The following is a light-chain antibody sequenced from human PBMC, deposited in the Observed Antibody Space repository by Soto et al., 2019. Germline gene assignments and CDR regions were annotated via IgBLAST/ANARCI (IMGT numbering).Light chain of an antibody. CDR2: AAS. V-gene: IGKV1-9*01. J-gene: IGKJ4*01. Sequence: IQLTQSPSSLSASAGDRVTITCRASQDISSFLAWYQQKPGKAPKLLIFAASTLQSGVPSRFSGSGSGTDFTLTISSLQPEDFATYYCQQTESYPSTFGGGTKVEIK. CDR1: QDISSF. CDR3: QQTESYPST.